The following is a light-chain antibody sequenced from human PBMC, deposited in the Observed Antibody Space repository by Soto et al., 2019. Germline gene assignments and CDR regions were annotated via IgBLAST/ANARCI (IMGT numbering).Light chain of an antibody. Sequence: TQMTQSPSSLSPSVGGSVSITGWASQTISGHLNWYQQKPGKAPELLIYAASYLGNGVPSRFSGSGSGTYFTLTISSLQPEDLATYYCQQNYTTPLTFGRGTKVDIK. CDR2: AAS. V-gene: IGKV1-39*01. CDR1: QTISGH. J-gene: IGKJ4*01. CDR3: QQNYTTPLT.